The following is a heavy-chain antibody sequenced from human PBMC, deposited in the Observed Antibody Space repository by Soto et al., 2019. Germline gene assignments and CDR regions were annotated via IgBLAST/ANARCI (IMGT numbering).Heavy chain of an antibody. V-gene: IGHV3-30*03. CDR2: MSYDGSDT. D-gene: IGHD3-10*02. CDR3: TIVRVADSALDH. Sequence: QVQLVESGGGVVQPGRSLRLSCVGSGFIFSNNGMHWVRQPPAKGLEWVAFMSYDGSDTFYPDSVKGRFTISRDKSKSALLLHRSDLRAEETAMYYCTIVRVADSALDHWGQGTLVIVAS. J-gene: IGHJ4*02. CDR1: GFIFSNNG.